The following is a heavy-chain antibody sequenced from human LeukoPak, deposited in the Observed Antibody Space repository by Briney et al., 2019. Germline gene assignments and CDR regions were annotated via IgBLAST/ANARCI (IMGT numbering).Heavy chain of an antibody. CDR2: IYYSGST. CDR1: GGSISSYY. D-gene: IGHD5-24*01. CDR3: ASLRWLQGEYYFDY. Sequence: SETLSLTCTVSGGSISSYYWSWIRQPPGKGLEWIGYIYYSGSTNYNPSLKSRVTISVDTSKNQFSLKLSSVTAADTAVYCCASLRWLQGEYYFDYWGQGTLVTVSS. J-gene: IGHJ4*02. V-gene: IGHV4-59*01.